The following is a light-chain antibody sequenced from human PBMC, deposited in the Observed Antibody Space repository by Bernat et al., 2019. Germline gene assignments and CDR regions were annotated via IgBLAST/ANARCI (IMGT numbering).Light chain of an antibody. CDR2: DAS. CDR3: QQYDNLVWT. CDR1: QDISNY. J-gene: IGKJ1*01. V-gene: IGKV1-33*01. Sequence: DIQMTQSPSSLSASVGDRVTITYQASQDISNYLNWYQQKPGKAPKLLIYDASNLETGVPSRFSGSGSGTDFTFTISSLQPEDIATYYCQQYDNLVWTFGQGTKVEIK.